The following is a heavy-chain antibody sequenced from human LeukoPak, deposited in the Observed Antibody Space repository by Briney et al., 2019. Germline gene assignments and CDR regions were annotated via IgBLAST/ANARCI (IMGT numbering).Heavy chain of an antibody. Sequence: GGSLRLSCAASGFTFDDYGMSWVRQAPGKGLEWVSGINWNGGSTGYADSVKGRFTISRDNAKNSLYLQMNSLRAEDTALYYCAGKVSEASQPYMDVWGKGTTVTVSS. V-gene: IGHV3-20*04. CDR2: INWNGGST. CDR3: AGKVSEASQPYMDV. CDR1: GFTFDDYG. D-gene: IGHD2-2*01. J-gene: IGHJ6*03.